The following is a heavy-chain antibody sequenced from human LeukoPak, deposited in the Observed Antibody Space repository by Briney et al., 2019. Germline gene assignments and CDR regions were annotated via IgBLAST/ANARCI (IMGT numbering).Heavy chain of an antibody. V-gene: IGHV3-33*06. CDR3: AKDKSGSYSYIDY. Sequence: PLRLSCAASGFTFSSYGMHWVRQAPGKGLEWVAVIWYDGSNKYYADSVKGRFTISRDNSKNTLYLQMNSLRAEDTAVYYCAKDKSGSYSYIDYWGQGTLVTVSS. CDR2: IWYDGSNK. J-gene: IGHJ4*02. D-gene: IGHD1-26*01. CDR1: GFTFSSYG.